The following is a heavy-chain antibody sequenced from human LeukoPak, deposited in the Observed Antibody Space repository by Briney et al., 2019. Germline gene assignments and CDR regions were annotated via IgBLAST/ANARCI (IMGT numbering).Heavy chain of an antibody. CDR1: GGSLSTHH. J-gene: IGHJ4*02. V-gene: IGHV4-59*11. Sequence: SETLSLTCVVSGGSLSTHHWSWIRQSPGRGLEWIGYISDSGSTNYNPSLKSRVTISVDTSKNQFSLMLSSVAAADTAVYYCARGYDSSAYYPFNYWGQGTLVTVSS. D-gene: IGHD3-22*01. CDR3: ARGYDSSAYYPFNY. CDR2: ISDSGST.